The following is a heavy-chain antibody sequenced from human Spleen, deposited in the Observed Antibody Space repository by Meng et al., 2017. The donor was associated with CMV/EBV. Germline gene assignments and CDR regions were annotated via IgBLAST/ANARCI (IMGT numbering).Heavy chain of an antibody. CDR2: ISSDGGTR. CDR3: ARAVIVASTWFAP. CDR1: GFTFRNYP. J-gene: IGHJ5*02. Sequence: CAASGFTFRNYPIHWLRQAPGKGLEWVAVISSDGGTRYYADSVKGRFYISRDNSKDTLFLQMDSLRSEDTAVYHCARAVIVASTWFAPWGQGTLVTVSS. D-gene: IGHD5-12*01. V-gene: IGHV3-30-3*01.